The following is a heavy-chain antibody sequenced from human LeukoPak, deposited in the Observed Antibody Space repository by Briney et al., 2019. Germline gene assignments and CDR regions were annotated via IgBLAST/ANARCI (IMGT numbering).Heavy chain of an antibody. CDR2: IIPIFGTA. V-gene: IGHV1-69*13. Sequence: ASVKVSCKASGGTFSSYAISWVRQAPGQGLEWMGGIIPIFGTANYAQKFQGRVTITADESTSTAYMELSSLRSEDTAVYYCAREAKVGAIKFDYWGQGTLVTVSS. CDR3: AREAKVGAIKFDY. D-gene: IGHD1-26*01. J-gene: IGHJ4*02. CDR1: GGTFSSYA.